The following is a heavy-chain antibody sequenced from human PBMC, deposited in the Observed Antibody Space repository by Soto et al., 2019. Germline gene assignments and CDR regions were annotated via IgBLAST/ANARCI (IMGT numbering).Heavy chain of an antibody. CDR3: ARAGEVTNFGSGSYYKVRFDP. D-gene: IGHD3-10*01. J-gene: IGHJ5*02. Sequence: ASVKVSCKASGYTFTGYYMHWVRQAPGQGLEWMGWMNPNSGGTNYAQKFQGWVTMTRDTSISTAYMELSRLRSDDTAVYYCARAGEVTNFGSGSYYKVRFDPWGQGTLVTVSS. V-gene: IGHV1-2*04. CDR2: MNPNSGGT. CDR1: GYTFTGYY.